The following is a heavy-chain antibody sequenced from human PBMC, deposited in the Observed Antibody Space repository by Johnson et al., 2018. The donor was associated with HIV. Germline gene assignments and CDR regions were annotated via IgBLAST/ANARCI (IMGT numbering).Heavy chain of an antibody. CDR3: AKTGAAAGLKDAFDI. CDR2: IRYDGSNK. V-gene: IGHV3-30*02. D-gene: IGHD6-13*01. Sequence: QVQLVESGGGVVQPGGSLRLSCAASGFTFSSYGMHWVRQAPGKGLEWVAFIRYDGSNKYYADSVKGRFTISRDNSNNTLFLQMNSLRAEDTAVSFCAKTGAAAGLKDAFDIWGQGTMVTVSS. J-gene: IGHJ3*02. CDR1: GFTFSSYG.